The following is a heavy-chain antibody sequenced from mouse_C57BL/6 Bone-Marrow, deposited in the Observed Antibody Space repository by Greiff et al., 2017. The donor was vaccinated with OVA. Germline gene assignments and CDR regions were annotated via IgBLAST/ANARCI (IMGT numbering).Heavy chain of an antibody. CDR2: ISNGGGST. J-gene: IGHJ1*03. V-gene: IGHV5-12*01. D-gene: IGHD2-5*01. CDR3: ARQMGGGSNPYWYFDV. Sequence: DVKLVESGGGLVQPGGSLKLSCAASGFTFSDYYMYWVRQTPEKRLEWVAYISNGGGSTYYPDTVKGRFPISRDNAKNTLYLQMSRLKSEDTAMYYCARQMGGGSNPYWYFDVWGTGTTVTVSS. CDR1: GFTFSDYY.